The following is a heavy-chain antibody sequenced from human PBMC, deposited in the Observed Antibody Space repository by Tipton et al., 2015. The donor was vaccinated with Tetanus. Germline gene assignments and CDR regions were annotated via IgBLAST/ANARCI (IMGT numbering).Heavy chain of an antibody. CDR2: IFYSGST. Sequence: TLSLTCTVSGGFINSGVYYWTWIRQHPGKGLEWVGYIFYSGSTYYNPSLKSRVTISVDTSKNQFSLKLSSVTAADTAVYYCARRSVSARFDDWGQGTLVTVSS. J-gene: IGHJ4*02. CDR3: ARRSVSARFDD. D-gene: IGHD6-6*01. V-gene: IGHV4-31*03. CDR1: GGFINSGVYY.